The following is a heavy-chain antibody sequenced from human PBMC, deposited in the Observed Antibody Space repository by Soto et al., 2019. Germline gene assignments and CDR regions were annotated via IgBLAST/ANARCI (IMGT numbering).Heavy chain of an antibody. CDR2: IIPMLTVR. V-gene: IGHV1-69*02. D-gene: IGHD2-2*01. CDR3: SIGTWSAETFDV. Sequence: QVHLVQSGAEVKKPGSSVKVSCKATEGTFSTYTLIWVRQAPGQGLEWMGRIIPMLTVRNSAQKFQDRVTLTADKSTSTDFMELTSLTSDDTAVYYCSIGTWSAETFDVWGQGTMVTVSS. CDR1: EGTFSTYT. J-gene: IGHJ3*01.